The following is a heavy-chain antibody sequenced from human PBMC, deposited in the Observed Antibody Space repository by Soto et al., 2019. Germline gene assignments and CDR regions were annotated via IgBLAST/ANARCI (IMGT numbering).Heavy chain of an antibody. CDR1: GGSFSGYY. Sequence: SETLSLTCAVYGGSFSGYYWSWIRQPPGKGLEWIGEINHSGSTNYNPSLKSRVTISVDTSKNQFSLKLSSVTAADTAVYYCARGRLYSSGWFDYWGQGTLVTVSS. V-gene: IGHV4-34*01. D-gene: IGHD6-19*01. J-gene: IGHJ4*02. CDR3: ARGRLYSSGWFDY. CDR2: INHSGST.